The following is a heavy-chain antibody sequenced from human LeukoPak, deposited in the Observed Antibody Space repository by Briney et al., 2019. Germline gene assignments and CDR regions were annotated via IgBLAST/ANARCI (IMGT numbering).Heavy chain of an antibody. V-gene: IGHV1-2*02. J-gene: IGHJ4*02. D-gene: IGHD1-26*01. CDR3: ARGGSYWFCDY. CDR2: INPNSGGT. Sequence: ASVKVSCKASGYTFTNHYIYWVRQAPGQGLEWMGWINPNSGGTNYAQKFQGRVTMTRDTSISTAYMELSRLRSDDTAVYYCARGGSYWFCDYWGQGTLVTVSS. CDR1: GYTFTNHY.